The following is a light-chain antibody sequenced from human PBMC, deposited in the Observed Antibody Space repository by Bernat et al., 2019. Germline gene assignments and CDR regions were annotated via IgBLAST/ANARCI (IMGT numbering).Light chain of an antibody. V-gene: IGKV3-20*01. CDR3: LVYDNSPPAYT. J-gene: IGKJ2*01. CDR2: GTS. CDR1: QSVSSSY. Sequence: IVLTQSPGTLSLSPGETATLSCRASQSVSSSYLAWYQHKPGQAPRLLMYGTSSRATGIPDRFSGSVSGTDFTLTISRLEPDDFAVYYCLVYDNSPPAYTFGQGTKLEIQ.